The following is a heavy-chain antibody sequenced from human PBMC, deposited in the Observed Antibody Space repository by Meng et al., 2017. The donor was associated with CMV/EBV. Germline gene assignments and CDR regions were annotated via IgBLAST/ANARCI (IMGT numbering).Heavy chain of an antibody. D-gene: IGHD3-3*01. J-gene: IGHJ6*02. V-gene: IGHV4-34*01. CDR3: ARGFRDTIFGVVIMYGMDV. CDR2: INHSGST. CDR1: GGSFSGYY. Sequence: SETLSLTCAVYGGSFSGYYWSWIRQPPGKGLEWIGEINHSGSTNYNPSLKSRVTISVDTSKNQFSLKLSSVTVADTAVYYCARGFRDTIFGVVIMYGMDVWGQGTTVTVSS.